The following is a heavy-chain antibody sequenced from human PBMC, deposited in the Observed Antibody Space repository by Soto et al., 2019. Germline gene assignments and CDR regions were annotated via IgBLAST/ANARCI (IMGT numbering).Heavy chain of an antibody. CDR2: IIPIFGTA. V-gene: IGHV1-69*01. Sequence: QVQLVQSGAEVKKPGSSVKVSCKASGGTFSSYAISWVRQAPGQGLEWMGGIIPIFGTANYAQKFQGRVTITAYEYTSTAYMELSSLRSEDPAVYYCARDVSWGTAMVTGAVSDYYYGMDVWGQGTTVTVSS. CDR3: ARDVSWGTAMVTGAVSDYYYGMDV. CDR1: GGTFSSYA. D-gene: IGHD5-18*01. J-gene: IGHJ6*02.